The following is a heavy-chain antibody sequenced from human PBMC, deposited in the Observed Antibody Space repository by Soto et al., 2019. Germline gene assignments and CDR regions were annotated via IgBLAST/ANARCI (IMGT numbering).Heavy chain of an antibody. V-gene: IGHV4-38-2*02. J-gene: IGHJ5*02. Sequence: SCKASGYSISSGYYWGWIRQPPGKGLEWIGSVYHSGSTYYNPSLRSRVTISIDTSKNQFSLKLISVTAADTAVYYCARDRGSSWPKRGGWFDPWGQGTLVTVSS. CDR2: VYHSGST. CDR1: GYSISSGYY. CDR3: ARDRGSSWPKRGGWFDP. D-gene: IGHD6-13*01.